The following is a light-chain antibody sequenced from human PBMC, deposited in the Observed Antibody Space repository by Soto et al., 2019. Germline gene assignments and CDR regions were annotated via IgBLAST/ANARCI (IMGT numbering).Light chain of an antibody. J-gene: IGKJ1*01. CDR1: QTIINW. Sequence: EIQMTQSPSTLSAYERDRVTISCRASQTIINWLAWYQQKPGKAPKLLIYKASTLEGEVPSRFSGSGSETEFTLTINSLQPDDSANYYCQQYHTYWWTFGQGTKVDIK. V-gene: IGKV1-5*03. CDR2: KAS. CDR3: QQYHTYWWT.